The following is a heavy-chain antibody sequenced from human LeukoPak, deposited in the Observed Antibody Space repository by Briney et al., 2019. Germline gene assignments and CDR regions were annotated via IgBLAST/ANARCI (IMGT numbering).Heavy chain of an antibody. CDR2: IIPIFGIA. J-gene: IGHJ5*02. Sequence: SVKVSCKASGGTFSSYAISWVRQAPGQGLEWMGRIIPIFGIANYAQKFQGRVTITADKSTSTAYMELSSLRSEDTAVYYCARFNYFWFDRWGQGTLVTVSS. V-gene: IGHV1-69*04. CDR1: GGTFSSYA. CDR3: ARFNYFWFDR. D-gene: IGHD4-11*01.